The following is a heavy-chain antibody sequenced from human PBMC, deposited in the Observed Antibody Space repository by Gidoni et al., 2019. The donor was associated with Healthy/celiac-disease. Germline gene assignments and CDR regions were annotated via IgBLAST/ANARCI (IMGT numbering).Heavy chain of an antibody. CDR1: GLTFSRSR. D-gene: IGHD3-16*01. V-gene: IGHV3-48*01. J-gene: IGHJ4*02. CDR3: ARRAPTFMITFGGALDY. Sequence: EVQLVESGVGLVQPGGSLRLSCAASGLTFSRSRMNWVRQAPGKGLEWVSYISSSSSNIYYADCVKGRFTISRDNAKNSLYLKMNSLRAEDTAVYYCARRAPTFMITFGGALDYWGQGTLVTVSS. CDR2: ISSSSSNI.